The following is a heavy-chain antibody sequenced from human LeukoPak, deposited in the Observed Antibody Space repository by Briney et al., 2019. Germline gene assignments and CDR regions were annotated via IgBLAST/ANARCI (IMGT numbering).Heavy chain of an antibody. D-gene: IGHD3-16*01. CDR3: ARAISFRQGAYYYFDY. J-gene: IGHJ4*02. Sequence: ASVKVSCKASGYTFTSYDINWVRQATGQGLEWMGWMNPNSGNTGYAQKFQGRVTITADESTSTAYMELSSLRSEDTAVYFCARAISFRQGAYYYFDYWGQGTLVTVSS. CDR1: GYTFTSYD. V-gene: IGHV1-8*03. CDR2: MNPNSGNT.